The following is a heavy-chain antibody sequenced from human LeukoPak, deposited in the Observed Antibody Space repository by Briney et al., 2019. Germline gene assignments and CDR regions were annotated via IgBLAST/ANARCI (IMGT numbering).Heavy chain of an antibody. J-gene: IGHJ5*02. CDR3: ARELWFVNAPGSWLDP. CDR2: IFLTGNS. V-gene: IGHV4-30-2*01. D-gene: IGHD3-10*01. Sequence: SETLSLTCTVSGDSISSGEYSWGWIRQPSGKGLEWIGYIFLTGNSYYNPSLRSRVTISVDRSRNQFSLRLTSVTAADTAVYYCARELWFVNAPGSWLDPWGPGTLVAVSS. CDR1: GDSISSGEYS.